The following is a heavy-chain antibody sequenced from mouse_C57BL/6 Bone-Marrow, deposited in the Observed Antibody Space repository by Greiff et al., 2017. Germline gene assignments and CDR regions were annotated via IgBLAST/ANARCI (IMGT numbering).Heavy chain of an antibody. CDR3: ASLYDYDGEFAY. J-gene: IGHJ3*01. V-gene: IGHV7-3*01. CDR2: IRNKANGYTT. D-gene: IGHD2-4*01. CDR1: GFTFTDYY. Sequence: EVKLQESGGGLVQPGGSLSLSCAASGFTFTDYYMSWVRQPPGKALEWLGFIRNKANGYTTEYSASVKGRFTISRDNSQSILYLQMNALRAEDSATYYCASLYDYDGEFAYWGQGTLVTVSA.